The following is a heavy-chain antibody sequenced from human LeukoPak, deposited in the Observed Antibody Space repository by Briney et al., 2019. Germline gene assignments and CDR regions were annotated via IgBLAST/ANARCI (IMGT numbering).Heavy chain of an antibody. Sequence: PSETLALTCAVYGGSFSGYYWSWIRQPPGKGLEWIGEINHSGSTNYNPSLKSRVTISVDTSKNQCSLKLSSVTAADTAVYYCARGPGYGDYGWFDPWGQGTLVTVSS. CDR3: ARGPGYGDYGWFDP. V-gene: IGHV4-34*01. CDR2: INHSGST. CDR1: GGSFSGYY. D-gene: IGHD4-17*01. J-gene: IGHJ5*02.